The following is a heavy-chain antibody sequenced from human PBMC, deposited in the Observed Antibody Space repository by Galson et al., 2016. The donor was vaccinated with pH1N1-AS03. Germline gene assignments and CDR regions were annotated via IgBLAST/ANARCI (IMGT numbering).Heavy chain of an antibody. J-gene: IGHJ6*02. D-gene: IGHD7-27*01. CDR1: GLSIGGTA. Sequence: SLRLSCAVSGLSIGGTAMNWVRQAPGKGLEWVSGCGSDYSTHYAPSVDGRFTMSRDNSKNTVYLQMKSLRVGDTALYYCAKDIWGFAGMDVWGQGTTVTVSS. CDR2: CGSDYST. V-gene: IGHV3-23*01. CDR3: AKDIWGFAGMDV.